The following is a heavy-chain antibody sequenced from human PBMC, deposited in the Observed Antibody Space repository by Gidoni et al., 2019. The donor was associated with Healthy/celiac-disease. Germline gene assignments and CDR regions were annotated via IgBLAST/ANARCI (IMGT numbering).Heavy chain of an antibody. D-gene: IGHD2-2*01. CDR2: ISAYKGNT. CDR1: VYTSTSYG. Sequence: QVQLVQSGAEVKKPGASVKVSCKASVYTSTSYGISWVRQAPGQGLEWMGWISAYKGNTNYAQKLQGRVTMTTDTSTSTAYMELRSLRSDDTAVYYCARGVEDIVVVPAAHPKYYYYYMDVWGKGTTVTVSS. CDR3: ARGVEDIVVVPAAHPKYYYYYMDV. V-gene: IGHV1-18*01. J-gene: IGHJ6*03.